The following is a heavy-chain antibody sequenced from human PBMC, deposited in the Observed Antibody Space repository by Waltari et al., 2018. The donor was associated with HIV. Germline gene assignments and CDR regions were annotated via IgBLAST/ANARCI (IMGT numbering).Heavy chain of an antibody. J-gene: IGHJ4*02. Sequence: QVQLVQSGAEVKKPGSSVKVSCKASGGTFSSYAISWVRQAPGQGLEWMGGIIPIFGTANYAQKFQGRVTITADESTSTAYMELSSLRSEDTAVYYCAGEAPPGYCSGGSCYQYYFDYWGQGTLVTVSS. CDR3: AGEAPPGYCSGGSCYQYYFDY. CDR1: GGTFSSYA. CDR2: IIPIFGTA. V-gene: IGHV1-69*13. D-gene: IGHD2-15*01.